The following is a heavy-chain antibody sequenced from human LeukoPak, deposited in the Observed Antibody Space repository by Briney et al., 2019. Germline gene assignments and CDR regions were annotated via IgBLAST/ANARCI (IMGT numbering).Heavy chain of an antibody. Sequence: SETLSLTCAVYGGSFSGYYWSWIRQPPGKGLEWIGEINHSGSTNYNPSLKSRVTISVDTSKNQFSLKLSSVTAADTAVYYCARDPQLRYFDWLPWHFDYWGQGTLVTVSS. J-gene: IGHJ4*02. CDR3: ARDPQLRYFDWLPWHFDY. CDR2: INHSGST. CDR1: GGSFSGYY. D-gene: IGHD3-9*01. V-gene: IGHV4-34*01.